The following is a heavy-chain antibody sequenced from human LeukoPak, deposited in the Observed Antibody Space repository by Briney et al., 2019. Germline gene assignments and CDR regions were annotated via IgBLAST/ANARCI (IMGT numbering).Heavy chain of an antibody. CDR2: VRGSNGNT. CDR3: VRESPVAAVGRSWFDP. V-gene: IGHV3-23*01. J-gene: IGHJ5*02. D-gene: IGHD6-13*01. Sequence: GGSLRLSCAASGFTFSSYAMSWVRQAPGEGLEWVSTVRGSNGNTHYADSVKGRFTISRDNSKNTLYLQMNSLRAEDTAVYYCVRESPVAAVGRSWFDPWGQGTLVTVSS. CDR1: GFTFSSYA.